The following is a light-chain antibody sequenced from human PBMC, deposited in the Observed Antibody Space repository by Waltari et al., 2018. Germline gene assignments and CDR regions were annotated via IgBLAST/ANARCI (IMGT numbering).Light chain of an antibody. Sequence: QSVLTQPPSASGTPGQRVTISCSGRSSNIGSDYVSWFQQLPGTAPKLLIYTNNPRPSGVPDRFSGSKSGTSASLAISGLRSEDEADYYCASWDDSLSGWVFGGGTKLTLL. V-gene: IGLV1-47*01. CDR1: SSNIGSDY. J-gene: IGLJ3*02. CDR2: TNN. CDR3: ASWDDSLSGWV.